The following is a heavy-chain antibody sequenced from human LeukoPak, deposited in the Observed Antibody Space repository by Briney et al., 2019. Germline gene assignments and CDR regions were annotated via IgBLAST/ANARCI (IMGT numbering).Heavy chain of an antibody. Sequence: GESLKISCKGSGYTFATYWIGLVRQMPGKGLEWMGIIYPGDSDTRYSPSSQGQVTISADKSISTAYLQWSSLKASDTAMYYCARRVLSDAFDIWGQGTMVTVSS. CDR3: ARRVLSDAFDI. J-gene: IGHJ3*02. D-gene: IGHD3-16*01. CDR1: GYTFATYW. V-gene: IGHV5-51*01. CDR2: IYPGDSDT.